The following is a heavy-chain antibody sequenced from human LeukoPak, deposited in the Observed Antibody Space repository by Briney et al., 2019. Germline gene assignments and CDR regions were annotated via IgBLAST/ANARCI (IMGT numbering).Heavy chain of an antibody. CDR3: ARGRVGATGY. V-gene: IGHV3-30*03. Sequence: GGSLRLSCAASGFRFSNYAMHWVRQAPGKGLEWVALISSDESKTYYADSVEGRLTISRDNSQNTLHLEMNSLRLEDTAMYYCARGRVGATGYWGQGTLVTVSS. J-gene: IGHJ4*02. CDR2: ISSDESKT. D-gene: IGHD1-26*01. CDR1: GFRFSNYA.